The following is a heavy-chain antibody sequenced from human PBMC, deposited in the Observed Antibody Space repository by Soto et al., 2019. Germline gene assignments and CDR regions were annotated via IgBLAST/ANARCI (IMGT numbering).Heavy chain of an antibody. D-gene: IGHD1-26*01. CDR2: INTSGGST. Sequence: GASVKVSCKASGYTLSSNYMVWVRQAPGQGLEWMGIINTSGGSTDYAQKFQGRVTITADESTSTAYMELSSLRSEDTAVYYCARFLWELPNYYYYGMDVWGQGTTVTVSS. J-gene: IGHJ6*02. CDR1: GYTLSSNY. CDR3: ARFLWELPNYYYYGMDV. V-gene: IGHV1-46*01.